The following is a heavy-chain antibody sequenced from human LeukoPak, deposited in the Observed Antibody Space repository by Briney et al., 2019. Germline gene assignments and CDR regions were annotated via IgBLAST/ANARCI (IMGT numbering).Heavy chain of an antibody. J-gene: IGHJ6*03. D-gene: IGHD6-19*01. CDR2: ISSSSSYI. CDR3: ARDTGYSSGWYRREGYMDV. Sequence: GGSLRLSCAASGFTFSSYWMNWVRQAPGKGLEWVSFISSSSSYIYYADSVKGRFTISRDNAKNSLYLQMNSLRAEDTAVYYCARDTGYSSGWYRREGYMDVWGKGTTVTVSS. V-gene: IGHV3-21*01. CDR1: GFTFSSYW.